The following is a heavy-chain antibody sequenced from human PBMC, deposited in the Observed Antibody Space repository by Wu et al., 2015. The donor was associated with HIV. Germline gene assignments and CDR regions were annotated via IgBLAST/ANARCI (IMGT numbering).Heavy chain of an antibody. CDR1: GGTFSSYA. D-gene: IGHD2-2*01. CDR2: IIPIFGTA. V-gene: IGHV1-69*05. J-gene: IGHJ3*02. CDR3: AKDDIVVVPAAIRRRNYDAFDI. Sequence: QVQLVQSGAEVKKPGSSVKVSCKASGGTFSSYAISWVRQAPGQGLEWMGGIIPIFGTANYAQKFQGRVTITTDESTSTAYMELRSLRSDDTAVYYCAKDDIVVVPAAIRRRNYDAFDIWGQGAMVTVSS.